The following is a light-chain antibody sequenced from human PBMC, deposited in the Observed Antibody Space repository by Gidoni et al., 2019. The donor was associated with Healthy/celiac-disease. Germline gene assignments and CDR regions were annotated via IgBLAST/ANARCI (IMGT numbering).Light chain of an antibody. CDR1: QSISSY. CDR3: QQSYSTPPR. CDR2: AAS. Sequence: DIQMTQSPSSLSASVGDRVTITCRASQSISSYLNWYQQKPGKAPKLLIYAASSLQSGVPSRFSGIGSGTDFTLTISSLQPEDFATYYCQQSYSTPPRFGGXTKVEIK. J-gene: IGKJ4*01. V-gene: IGKV1-39*01.